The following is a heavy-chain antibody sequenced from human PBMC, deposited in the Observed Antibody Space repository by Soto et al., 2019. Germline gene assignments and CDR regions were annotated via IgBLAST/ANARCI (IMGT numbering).Heavy chain of an antibody. CDR2: ISYDESKK. CDR1: GFTFSSYG. D-gene: IGHD5-12*01. V-gene: IGHV3-30*18. Sequence: QVQLVESGGGVVQPGRSLRLSCAASGFTFSSYGMHWVRQAPGKGLEWVAVISYDESKKYYGDSVKGRFTISRDNSKNTLYLQMNSLRAEDTAVYYCAKVDGRGMATILHYGMDVWGQGTTVTVSS. J-gene: IGHJ6*02. CDR3: AKVDGRGMATILHYGMDV.